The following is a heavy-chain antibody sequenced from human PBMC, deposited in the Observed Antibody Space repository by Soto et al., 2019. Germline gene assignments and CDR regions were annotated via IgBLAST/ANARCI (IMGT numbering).Heavy chain of an antibody. D-gene: IGHD2-15*01. V-gene: IGHV3-33*01. CDR1: GFTFSSYG. CDR2: IWYDGSNK. CDR3: AREGSVVAANFDY. J-gene: IGHJ4*02. Sequence: VQLVESGGGVVQPGRSLRLSCAASGFTFSSYGMHWVRQAPGKGLEWVAVIWYDGSNKYYADSVKGRFTISRDNSKNTLYLQMNSLRAEDTAVYYCAREGSVVAANFDYWGQGTLVTVSS.